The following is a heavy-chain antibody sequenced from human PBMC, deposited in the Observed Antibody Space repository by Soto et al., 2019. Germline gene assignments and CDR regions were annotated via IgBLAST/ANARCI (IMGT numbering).Heavy chain of an antibody. CDR3: ARGSLVRYDFWSGTPGGY. Sequence: CVSLRVSCAASGFTFSSYSMNWVRQAPGKGLEWVSSISSSSSYIYYADSVKGRFTISRDNAKNSLYLQMNSLRAEDTAVYYCARGSLVRYDFWSGTPGGYWGQGTLVTVS. CDR1: GFTFSSYS. D-gene: IGHD3-3*01. J-gene: IGHJ4*02. V-gene: IGHV3-21*01. CDR2: ISSSSSYI.